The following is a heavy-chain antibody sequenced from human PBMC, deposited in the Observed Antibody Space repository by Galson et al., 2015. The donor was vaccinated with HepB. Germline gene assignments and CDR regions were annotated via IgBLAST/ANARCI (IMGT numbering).Heavy chain of an antibody. V-gene: IGHV1-69*13. D-gene: IGHD5-24*01. CDR2: IIPIFGTA. Sequence: SVKVSFKASGGTFSSYAISWVRQAPGQGLEWMGGIIPIFGTANYAQKFQGRVTITADESTSTAYMELSSLRSEDTAVYYCARELVEMATNYRYFDYWGQGTLVTVSS. CDR3: ARELVEMATNYRYFDY. J-gene: IGHJ4*02. CDR1: GGTFSSYA.